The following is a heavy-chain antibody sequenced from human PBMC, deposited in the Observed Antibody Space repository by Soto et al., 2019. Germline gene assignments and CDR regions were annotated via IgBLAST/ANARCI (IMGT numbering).Heavy chain of an antibody. CDR1: GGSISSSSYY. CDR2: IFYSGST. CDR3: ACIFSGGYSSDYYYYGMDV. D-gene: IGHD5-18*01. J-gene: IGHJ6*02. V-gene: IGHV4-39*01. Sequence: SETLSLTCTVSGGSISSSSYYWGWIRQPPGKGLEWIGSIFYSGSTYYNPSLKSRVTISVDTSKNQFSLKLSSVTAADTAMYYCACIFSGGYSSDYYYYGMDVWGQGTTVTVSS.